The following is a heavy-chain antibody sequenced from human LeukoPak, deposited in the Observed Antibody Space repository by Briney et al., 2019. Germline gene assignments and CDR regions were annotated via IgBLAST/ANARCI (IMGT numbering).Heavy chain of an antibody. J-gene: IGHJ2*01. CDR3: AKPGEGSYGYCYFHL. D-gene: IGHD1-26*01. CDR1: GLTLCIYA. CDR2: ICGSGCTT. Sequence: GGSLRLSCAPSGLTLCIYAESCVRAAPGRGREWFSDICGSGCTTYYADSVKGRFTISRYNSKNTLYLQMNSLRVEDTAVYYCAKPGEGSYGYCYFHLWGRGTLVTVSS. V-gene: IGHV3-23*01.